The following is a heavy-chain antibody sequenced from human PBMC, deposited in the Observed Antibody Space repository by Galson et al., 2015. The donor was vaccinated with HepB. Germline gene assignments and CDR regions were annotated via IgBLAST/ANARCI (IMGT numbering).Heavy chain of an antibody. J-gene: IGHJ3*02. CDR3: AADGTEHDAFDI. CDR2: ISWNSGSI. V-gene: IGHV3-9*01. CDR1: GFTFDDYA. D-gene: IGHD1/OR15-1a*01. Sequence: SLRLSCAASGFTFDDYAMHWVRQAPGKGLEWVSGISWNSGSIGYADSVKGRFTISRDNAKNSLYLQMNSLRAEDTALYYSAADGTEHDAFDIWGQGTMVTVPS.